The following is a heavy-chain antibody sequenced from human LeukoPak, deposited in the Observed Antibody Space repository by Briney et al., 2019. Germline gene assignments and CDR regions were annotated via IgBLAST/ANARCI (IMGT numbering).Heavy chain of an antibody. V-gene: IGHV4-59*01. Sequence: PSETLSLTCTVSGGSISSYYWSWIRQPPGKGLESIGHIYYNGSTNYNPSLKSRVTISVDTSKNQFSLKLSSVTAADTAVYYCARAEILLWFGELPEYYFDYWGQGTLVTVSS. D-gene: IGHD3-10*01. J-gene: IGHJ4*02. CDR3: ARAEILLWFGELPEYYFDY. CDR1: GGSISSYY. CDR2: IYYNGST.